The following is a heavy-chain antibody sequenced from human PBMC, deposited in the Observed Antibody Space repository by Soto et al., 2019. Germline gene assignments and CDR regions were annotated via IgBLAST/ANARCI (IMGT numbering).Heavy chain of an antibody. CDR2: IWYDGSNK. CDR3: ARWGPDKVLDY. V-gene: IGHV3-33*01. CDR1: GFTFSSHG. J-gene: IGHJ4*02. D-gene: IGHD3-16*01. Sequence: QVQLVESGGGVVQPGRSLRVSCAASGFTFSSHGMHWVRQAPGKGLEWVAVIWYDGSNKYYGESVKGRFIISRDNSKNTVDLKKNSLRAEDTAIYYCARWGPDKVLDYWGQGTLVTVSS.